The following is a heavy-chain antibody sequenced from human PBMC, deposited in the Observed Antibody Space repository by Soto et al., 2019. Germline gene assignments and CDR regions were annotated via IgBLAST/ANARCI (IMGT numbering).Heavy chain of an antibody. CDR1: GFTVSNYA. V-gene: IGHV3-23*01. CDR3: ARKYYYDSSDPAFGVLIDY. D-gene: IGHD3-22*01. J-gene: IGHJ4*02. CDR2: IGRSGSGSST. Sequence: EVQLLESGGALVQPGGSLRLSCAASGFTVSNYAMSWVRQAPGMGLEWVSAIGRSGSGSSTFYADSVKGRFTISRDNSKNTLYLQMNSLRAEDTAVYYCARKYYYDSSDPAFGVLIDYWGQGTLVTVSS.